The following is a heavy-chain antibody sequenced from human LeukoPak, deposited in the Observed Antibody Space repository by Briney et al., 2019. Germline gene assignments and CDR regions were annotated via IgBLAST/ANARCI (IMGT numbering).Heavy chain of an antibody. CDR1: GGSNSSSSYY. Sequence: SETLSLTCTVSGGSNSSSSYYWGWIRQPPGKGLEWIGSIYYSGSTYYNPSLKSRVTISVDTSKNQFSLRLSSVTAADTAVYYCARLRRINYFDYWGQGTLVTVSS. CDR2: IYYSGST. D-gene: IGHD2-15*01. CDR3: ARLRRINYFDY. V-gene: IGHV4-39*01. J-gene: IGHJ4*02.